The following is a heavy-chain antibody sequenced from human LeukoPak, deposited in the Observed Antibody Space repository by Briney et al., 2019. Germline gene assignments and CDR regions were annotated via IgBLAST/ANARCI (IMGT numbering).Heavy chain of an antibody. V-gene: IGHV4-39*01. CDR2: VYYSGRT. CDR1: GDSVSRSDSY. D-gene: IGHD3-22*01. CDR3: ARRRYYDGSGYLE. J-gene: IGHJ1*01. Sequence: SETLSLTCSVSGDSVSRSDSYWDWIRQPPGKGLEWIGTVYYSGRTYYSPSLKSRVTMSVDPSNNQFSLNLRSVTAADTALYYCARRRYYDGSGYLEWGQGTLLSVSS.